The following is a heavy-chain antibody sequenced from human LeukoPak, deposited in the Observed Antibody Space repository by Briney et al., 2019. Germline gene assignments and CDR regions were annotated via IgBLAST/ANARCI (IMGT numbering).Heavy chain of an antibody. J-gene: IGHJ4*02. Sequence: GGSLRLSCTVSGFTSFGGDWMNGVRQAPGKGVEWVANIRFDGSEIGNRDSVEGRFIISRDNPKTSLYLQMNSLRAEDTAVYYCATRNNFDYWGQGTLVTVSS. CDR1: GFTSFGGDW. V-gene: IGHV3-7*01. CDR3: ATRNNFDY. D-gene: IGHD1/OR15-1a*01. CDR2: IRFDGSEI.